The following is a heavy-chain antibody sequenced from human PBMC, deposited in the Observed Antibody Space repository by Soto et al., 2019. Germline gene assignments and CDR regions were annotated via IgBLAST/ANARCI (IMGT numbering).Heavy chain of an antibody. CDR1: GGSISSGGYY. J-gene: IGHJ6*02. D-gene: IGHD2-15*01. CDR3: ARGGVVAATQYYYYGMDV. CDR2: IYYSGST. V-gene: IGHV4-31*03. Sequence: SETLSLTCTVSGGSISSGGYYWSWIRQHPGKGLEWIGYIYYSGSTYYNPSLKSRVTISVDTSKNQFSLTLSSVTAADTAVYYCARGGVVAATQYYYYGMDVWGQGTTVTVSS.